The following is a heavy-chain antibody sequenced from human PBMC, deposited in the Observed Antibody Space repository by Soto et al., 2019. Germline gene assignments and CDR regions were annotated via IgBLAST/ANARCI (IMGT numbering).Heavy chain of an antibody. CDR2: IYPGDSDT. CDR3: ARQVGYCSSTSCLYYYYYYMDV. CDR1: GYSFTSYW. J-gene: IGHJ6*03. D-gene: IGHD2-2*03. Sequence: EVQLVQSGAEVKKPGESLKISCKGSGYSFTSYWIGWVRQMPGKGLEWMGIIYPGDSDTRYSPSFQGQVTISADKSISTAYLQWSSLKASDTAMYYCARQVGYCSSTSCLYYYYYYMDVWGKGTTVTVSS. V-gene: IGHV5-51*01.